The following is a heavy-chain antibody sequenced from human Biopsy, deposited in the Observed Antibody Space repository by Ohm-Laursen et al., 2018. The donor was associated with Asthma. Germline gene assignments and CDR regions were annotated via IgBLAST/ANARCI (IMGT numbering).Heavy chain of an antibody. CDR3: ARGDSSGWSHYYFDY. CDR2: IYSGGTS. V-gene: IGHV3-53*01. Sequence: SLRLSCTASGFTVSRDHMFWVRQAPGKGLEWGSVIYSGGTSDTADSVRGRFTISRDFYKNTLYLQMDSLRAEDTAVYYCARGDSSGWSHYYFDYWGQGTLVTVSS. CDR1: GFTVSRDH. J-gene: IGHJ4*02. D-gene: IGHD6-19*01.